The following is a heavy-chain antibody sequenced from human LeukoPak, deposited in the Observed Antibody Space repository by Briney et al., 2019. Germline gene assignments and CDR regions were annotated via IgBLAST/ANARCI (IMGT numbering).Heavy chain of an antibody. Sequence: SETLSLTCTVSGGSFRSYYWTWIRQTPGKGLEWIGHNYYSGNPTYNPSLKSRFTISVDPSKNQVALKVKSVTTEDTAVYYCASQRGYAYGFDSWGQGTRVTVSP. CDR1: GGSFRSYY. J-gene: IGHJ4*02. D-gene: IGHD5-18*01. CDR2: NYYSGNP. CDR3: ASQRGYAYGFDS. V-gene: IGHV4-59*08.